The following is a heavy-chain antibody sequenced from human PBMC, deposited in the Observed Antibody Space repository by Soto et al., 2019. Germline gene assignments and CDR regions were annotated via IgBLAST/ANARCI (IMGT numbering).Heavy chain of an antibody. CDR1: GFTLSSYW. CDR3: ARVPHCSSSSCYSYFDN. D-gene: IGHD2-2*02. Sequence: PGGSLILSCAASGFTLSSYWMHWARQAPGKGLVWVSRISSDGSSTNYADSVKGRSTISRDNAKNTLHLQMDSLRVEDTAVYYCARVPHCSSSSCYSYFDNWGQGTLVTVSS. V-gene: IGHV3-74*01. CDR2: ISSDGSST. J-gene: IGHJ4*02.